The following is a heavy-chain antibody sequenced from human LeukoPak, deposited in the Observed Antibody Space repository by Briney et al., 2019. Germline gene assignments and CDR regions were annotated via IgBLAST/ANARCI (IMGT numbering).Heavy chain of an antibody. D-gene: IGHD3-3*01. CDR3: ARGKPLKDDFWSGYAAKPHVRMGGYFDY. J-gene: IGHJ4*02. CDR1: GGSISSSSYY. V-gene: IGHV4-39*07. CDR2: INHSGST. Sequence: PSETLSLTCTVSGGSISSSSYYWGWIRQPPGKGLEWIGEINHSGSTNYNPSLKSRVTISVDTSKNQFSLKLSSVTAADTAVYYCARGKPLKDDFWSGYAAKPHVRMGGYFDYWGQGTLVTVSS.